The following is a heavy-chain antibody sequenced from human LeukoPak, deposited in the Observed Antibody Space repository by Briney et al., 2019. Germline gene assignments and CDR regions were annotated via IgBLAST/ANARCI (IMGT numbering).Heavy chain of an antibody. CDR1: GYTFTGYY. J-gene: IGHJ4*02. CDR2: INPNSGGT. CDR3: ARGAKNSGWYGDFDY. D-gene: IGHD6-19*01. Sequence: GASVKVSCKASGYTFTGYYMHWVRQAPGQGLEWMGWINPNSGGTNYAQKFQGWVTMTRDTSISTAYMELSRLRSDDTAVYYCARGAKNSGWYGDFDYWGQGTLVTVSS. V-gene: IGHV1-2*04.